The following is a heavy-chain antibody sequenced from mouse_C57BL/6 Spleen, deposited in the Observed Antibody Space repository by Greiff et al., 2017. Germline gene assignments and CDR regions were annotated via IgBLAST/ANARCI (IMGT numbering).Heavy chain of an antibody. V-gene: IGHV3-6*01. CDR3: ARGDWDGGDY. Sequence: EVKLMESGPGLVKPSQSLSLTCSVTGYSITSGYYWNWIRQFPGNKLEWMGYISYDGSNNYNPSLKNRISITRDTSKNQFFLKLNSVTTEDTATYYCARGDWDGGDYWGQGTTLTVSS. D-gene: IGHD4-1*01. CDR2: ISYDGSN. CDR1: GYSITSGYY. J-gene: IGHJ2*01.